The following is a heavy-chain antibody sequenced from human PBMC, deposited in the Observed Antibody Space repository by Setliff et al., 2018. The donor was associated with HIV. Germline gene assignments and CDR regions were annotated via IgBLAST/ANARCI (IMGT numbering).Heavy chain of an antibody. Sequence: GGSLRLSCAASGLNFDDYAMHWVRQAPGKGLEWVSGISWNSVNIAYADFVKGRFTISRDNAQNSLYLQMSSLKVEDTAFYYCTSERNLMRNFDSWGQGTLFTVSS. CDR3: TSERNLMRNFDS. V-gene: IGHV3-9*01. D-gene: IGHD3-16*01. CDR1: GLNFDDYA. J-gene: IGHJ4*02. CDR2: ISWNSVNI.